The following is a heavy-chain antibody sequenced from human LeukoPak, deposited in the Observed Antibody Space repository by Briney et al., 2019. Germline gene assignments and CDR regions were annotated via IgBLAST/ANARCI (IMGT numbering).Heavy chain of an antibody. CDR1: GGTFSSYA. CDR3: ARGEMATIQGAFDI. V-gene: IGHV1-69*04. CDR2: IIPILGIA. D-gene: IGHD5-24*01. Sequence: SVRVSCKASGGTFSSYAISWVRQAPGQGLEWMGRIIPILGIANYAQKFQGRVTITADKSTSTAYMELSSLRSEDTAVYYCARGEMATIQGAFDIWGQGTMVTVSS. J-gene: IGHJ3*02.